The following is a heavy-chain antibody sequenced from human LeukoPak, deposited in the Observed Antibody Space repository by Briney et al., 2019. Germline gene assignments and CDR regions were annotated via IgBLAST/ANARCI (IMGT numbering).Heavy chain of an antibody. CDR1: GGSITSYY. V-gene: IGHV4-59*08. J-gene: IGHJ4*02. CDR2: IYYSGST. D-gene: IGHD6-19*01. CDR3: ARHGQFVREQWLSYDY. Sequence: SETLSLTCTVSGGSITSYYWHWIRQPPGKGLEWIGYIYYSGSTNYNPSLKSRVTISVDTSKNQFSLKLSSVTAADTAVYYCARHGQFVREQWLSYDYWGQGTLVTVSS.